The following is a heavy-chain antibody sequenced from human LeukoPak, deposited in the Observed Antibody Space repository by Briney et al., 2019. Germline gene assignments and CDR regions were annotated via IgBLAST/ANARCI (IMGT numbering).Heavy chain of an antibody. Sequence: GESLKISCKDSGYSFTSYWIGWVRQMPGKGLEWMGIIYPGDSDTRYSPSFQGQVTISADKSISTAYLQWSSLKASDTAMYYCARRGTTIFGVDPYYYYYYMDVWGKGTTVTVSS. CDR2: IYPGDSDT. CDR1: GYSFTSYW. V-gene: IGHV5-51*01. J-gene: IGHJ6*03. CDR3: ARRGTTIFGVDPYYYYYYMDV. D-gene: IGHD3-3*01.